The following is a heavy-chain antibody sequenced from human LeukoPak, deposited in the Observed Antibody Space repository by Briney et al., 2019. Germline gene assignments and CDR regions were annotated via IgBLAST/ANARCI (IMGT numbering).Heavy chain of an antibody. CDR1: GGSISSSSYY. D-gene: IGHD3-16*01. CDR2: ISYSGST. J-gene: IGHJ4*02. CDR3: ARFRVTFGGVMRYYFDY. V-gene: IGHV4-39*07. Sequence: PSQTLSHTCTVSGGSISSSSYYWGWIRQPPGKGPEWIGSISYSGSTNYNPSLKSRVTISVDTSKNQFSLKLSSVTAADTAVYYCARFRVTFGGVMRYYFDYWGQGTLVTVSS.